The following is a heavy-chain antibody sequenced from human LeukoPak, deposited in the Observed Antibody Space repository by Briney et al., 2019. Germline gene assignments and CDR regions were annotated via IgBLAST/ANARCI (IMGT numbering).Heavy chain of an antibody. CDR2: INPSDGGR. V-gene: IGHV1-46*01. CDR3: ASGGGITIFGVGSRYYYYYMDV. D-gene: IGHD3-3*01. Sequence: ASVNLSCKASGYAFSSYYMHLVRQRPGQGLEWMGIINPSDGGRNYAQKFQGRVTIARDLYTSTVYMELSSLRSEDTAVYYCASGGGITIFGVGSRYYYYYMDVWGKGTTVNVSS. J-gene: IGHJ6*03. CDR1: GYAFSSYY.